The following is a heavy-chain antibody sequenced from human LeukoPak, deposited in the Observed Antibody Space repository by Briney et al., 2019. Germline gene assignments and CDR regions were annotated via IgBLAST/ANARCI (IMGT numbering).Heavy chain of an antibody. CDR3: ARVVVPAARDYYYYYMDV. Sequence: GGSLRLSCAASGFTFGDYAMHWVRQAPGKGLAWVSVISWNGGRVGYADSVKGRFTISRDSAKNSLYLQMNSLRAEDTAVYYCARVVVPAARDYYYYYMDVWGKGTTVTVSS. V-gene: IGHV3-9*01. J-gene: IGHJ6*03. CDR1: GFTFGDYA. D-gene: IGHD2-2*01. CDR2: ISWNGGRV.